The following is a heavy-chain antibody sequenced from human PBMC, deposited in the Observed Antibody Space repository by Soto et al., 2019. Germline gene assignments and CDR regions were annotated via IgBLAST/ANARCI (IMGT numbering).Heavy chain of an antibody. Sequence: PSPTLSLTCAISGDSVSNNSAAWNWIRQSPSRGLEWLGRTYYRSKWYNDYAVSVKSRITINPDTSKNQFSLQLNSVTPEDTAVYYCARERYGDYGRGTFDIWGQGTMVTVSS. CDR2: TYYRSKWYN. V-gene: IGHV6-1*01. CDR1: GDSVSNNSAA. D-gene: IGHD4-17*01. CDR3: ARERYGDYGRGTFDI. J-gene: IGHJ3*02.